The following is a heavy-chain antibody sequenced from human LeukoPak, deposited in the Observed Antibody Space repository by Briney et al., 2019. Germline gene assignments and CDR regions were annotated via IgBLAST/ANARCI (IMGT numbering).Heavy chain of an antibody. CDR2: IKQDGSEK. V-gene: IGHV3-7*01. CDR3: ARFPVRRYTAMVTGYYFDY. D-gene: IGHD5-18*01. J-gene: IGHJ4*02. CDR1: GFTFSSYW. Sequence: GGSLRLSCAASGFTFSSYWMSWVRQAPGKGLEWVANIKQDGSEKYYVDSVKGRFTISRDNAKNSLYLQMNSLRAEDTAVYYCARFPVRRYTAMVTGYYFDYWGQGTLVTVSS.